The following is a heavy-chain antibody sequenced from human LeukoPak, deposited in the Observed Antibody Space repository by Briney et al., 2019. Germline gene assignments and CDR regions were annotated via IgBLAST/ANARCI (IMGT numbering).Heavy chain of an antibody. CDR2: ISGSGGST. J-gene: IGHJ4*02. V-gene: IGHV3-23*01. D-gene: IGHD6-6*01. CDR3: ANDSFGESQLEVY. CDR1: GFTLSSYA. Sequence: GGSLRLSCAASGFTLSSYAMSWVRQAPGKGLEWVSAISGSGGSTYYADSVKGRFTISRDNSKNTLYLQMNSLRAEDTAVYYCANDSFGESQLEVYWGQGTLVTVSS.